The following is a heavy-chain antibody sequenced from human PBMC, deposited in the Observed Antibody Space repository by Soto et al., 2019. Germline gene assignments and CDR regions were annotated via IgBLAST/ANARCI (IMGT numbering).Heavy chain of an antibody. CDR1: GFSLSNARMG. CDR3: ARRTDYPGSSSSVYYYCGMDV. CDR2: IFSNDEK. J-gene: IGHJ6*02. V-gene: IGHV2-26*01. Sequence: YGPTLVNPTETLTLTCTVSGFSLSNARMGVSWIRQPPGKALEWLAHIFSNDEKSYSTSLKSRLTISKDTSKSQVVLTMTNMDPVDTATYYCARRTDYPGSSSSVYYYCGMDVWGQRTTVTVSS. D-gene: IGHD6-6*01.